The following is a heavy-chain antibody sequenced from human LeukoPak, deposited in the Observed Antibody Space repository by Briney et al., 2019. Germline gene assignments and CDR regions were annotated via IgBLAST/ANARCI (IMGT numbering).Heavy chain of an antibody. J-gene: IGHJ4*02. CDR2: INPNSGGT. CDR1: GYTFTGYY. V-gene: IGHV1-2*02. D-gene: IGHD1-26*01. Sequence: ASVKVSCKASGYTFTGYYMHWVRQAPGQGLEWMGWINPNSGGTNYAQKFQGRVTMTRDTSISTAYMELSRLRSDDTAVYYCARSPSWGLGEFDYWGQGTLVTVSS. CDR3: ARSPSWGLGEFDY.